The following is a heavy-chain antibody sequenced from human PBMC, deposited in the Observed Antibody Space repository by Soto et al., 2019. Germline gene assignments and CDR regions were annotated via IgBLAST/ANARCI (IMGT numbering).Heavy chain of an antibody. CDR2: IWYDGSNK. V-gene: IGHV3-33*01. Sequence: LRLSCAASGFTFSSYGMHWVRQAPGKGLEWVAVIWYDGSNKYYADSVKGRFTISRDNSKNTLYLQMNSLRAEDTAVYYCARNGLPVSGSYYSDYWGQGTLVTVSS. J-gene: IGHJ4*02. D-gene: IGHD1-26*01. CDR3: ARNGLPVSGSYYSDY. CDR1: GFTFSSYG.